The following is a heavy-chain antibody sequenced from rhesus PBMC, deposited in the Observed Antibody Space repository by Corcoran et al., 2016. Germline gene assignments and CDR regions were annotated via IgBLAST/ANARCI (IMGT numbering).Heavy chain of an antibody. CDR2: VEPEDGEE. J-gene: IGHJ4*01. Sequence: EVQLVQSEAEVKKPGASVKISCKASGYTFTDYYVHWVRQAPGKGLEWMGHVEPEDGEEIHTQKFQDRVTITADTSTDTAYMELSSLRSEDTAVYYCARGYCIGSDCYAYFDYWGQGVLVTVSS. CDR3: ARGYCIGSDCYAYFDY. D-gene: IGHD2-21*01. V-gene: IGHV1-111*02. CDR1: GYTFTDYY.